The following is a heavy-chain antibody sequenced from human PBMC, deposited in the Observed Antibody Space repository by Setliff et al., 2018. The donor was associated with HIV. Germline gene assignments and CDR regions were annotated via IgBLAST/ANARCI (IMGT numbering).Heavy chain of an antibody. CDR3: ARPTRDDYDSSGSYYYFDY. D-gene: IGHD3-22*01. CDR1: GYSFTNYW. CDR2: IYPGDSDT. J-gene: IGHJ4*02. Sequence: GESLKISCKGSGYSFTNYWIGWVRQMPGKGLEWMAIIYPGDSDTGYSPSFQGQVTISADRSINTAYLQWSSLKASDTAMYYCARPTRDDYDSSGSYYYFDYWGQGTLVTVSS. V-gene: IGHV5-51*01.